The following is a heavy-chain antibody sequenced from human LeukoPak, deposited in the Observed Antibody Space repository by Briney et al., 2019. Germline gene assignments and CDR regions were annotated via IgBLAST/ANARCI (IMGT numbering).Heavy chain of an antibody. CDR2: INHSGST. CDR1: GGSFSGYY. J-gene: IGHJ4*02. D-gene: IGHD2-2*01. V-gene: IGHV4-34*01. Sequence: SETLSLTRAVYGGSFSGYYWSWIRQPPGKGLEWIGEINHSGSTNYNPSLKSRVTISVDTSKNQFSLKLSSVTAADTAVYYCARSVVVPAAHKKYYDYWGQGTLVTVSS. CDR3: ARSVVVPAAHKKYYDY.